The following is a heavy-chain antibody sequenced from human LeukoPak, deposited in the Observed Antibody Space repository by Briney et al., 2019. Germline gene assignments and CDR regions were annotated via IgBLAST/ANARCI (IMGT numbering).Heavy chain of an antibody. CDR3: ARDLTKLLWFGEEG. CDR1: GGSFSGYY. CDR2: INHSGST. D-gene: IGHD3-10*01. Sequence: SETLSLTCAVYGGSFSGYYWSWIRQPPGKGLEWIGEINHSGSTNYNPSLKSRVTISVDTSKNQFSLKLSSVTAADTAVYYCARDLTKLLWFGEEGWGQGTLVTVSS. J-gene: IGHJ4*02. V-gene: IGHV4-34*01.